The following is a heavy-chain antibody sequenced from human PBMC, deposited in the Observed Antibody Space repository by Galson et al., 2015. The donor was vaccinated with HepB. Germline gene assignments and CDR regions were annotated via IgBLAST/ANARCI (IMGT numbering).Heavy chain of an antibody. J-gene: IGHJ3*02. Sequence: SLRLSCAASGFTFGDYAMSWFRQAPGKGLEWVGFIRSKAYGGTTEYAASVKGRFTISRDDSKSIAYLQMNSLRTEDTAVYYCTRDRPSGYSSSWGAFDIWGQGTMVTVSS. CDR3: TRDRPSGYSSSWGAFDI. D-gene: IGHD6-13*01. V-gene: IGHV3-49*03. CDR2: IRSKAYGGTT. CDR1: GFTFGDYA.